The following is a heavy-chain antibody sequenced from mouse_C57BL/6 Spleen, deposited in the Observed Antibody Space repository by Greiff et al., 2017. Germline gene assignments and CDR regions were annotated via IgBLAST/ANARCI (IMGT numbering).Heavy chain of an antibody. CDR3: ARGYYEAMDY. CDR2: IYPYTGVS. D-gene: IGHD2-3*01. CDR1: GYSFTGYY. V-gene: IGHV1-31*01. Sequence: EVQLQQSGPELVKPGASVKISCKASGYSFTGYYMHWVKQSHGTILDWIGYIYPYTGVSSYNQKFKGTATLTVDKSSSTAYMELRSLTSEDSAVYYCARGYYEAMDYWGQGTSVTVAS. J-gene: IGHJ4*01.